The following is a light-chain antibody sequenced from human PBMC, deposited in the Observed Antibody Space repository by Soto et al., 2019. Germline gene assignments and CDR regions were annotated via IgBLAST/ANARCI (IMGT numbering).Light chain of an antibody. CDR2: DDD. J-gene: IGLJ1*01. V-gene: IGLV1-51*01. Sequence: QSVLTQPPSVSAAPGQKVTISCSGSSSNIGGNSVSWYQQLPGTAPKLLIYDDDKRPSGIPDRFSGSKSGTSATLGITGFRTADEADYYCGSWDSSLSAYVLGTGTKVTVL. CDR3: GSWDSSLSAYV. CDR1: SSNIGGNS.